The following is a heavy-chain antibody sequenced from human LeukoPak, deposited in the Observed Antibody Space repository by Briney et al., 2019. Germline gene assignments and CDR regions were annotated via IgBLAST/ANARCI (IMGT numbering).Heavy chain of an antibody. Sequence: ASVTVSCKVSGYTLTELSMHWVRQAPGKGLEWMGGFDPEDGETIYAQKFQGRVTMTEDTSTDTAYMELSSLRSEDTAVYYCATRSGSYFDPKKPSDYWGQGTLVTVSS. J-gene: IGHJ4*02. CDR1: GYTLTELS. CDR3: ATRSGSYFDPKKPSDY. V-gene: IGHV1-24*01. CDR2: FDPEDGET. D-gene: IGHD3-9*01.